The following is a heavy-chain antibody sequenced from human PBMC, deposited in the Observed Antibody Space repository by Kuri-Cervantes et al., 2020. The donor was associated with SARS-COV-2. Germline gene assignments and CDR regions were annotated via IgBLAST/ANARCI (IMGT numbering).Heavy chain of an antibody. V-gene: IGHV5-10-1*01. CDR1: GYSFTNFW. Sequence: GESLKISCKGSGYSFTNFWISWVRQMPGKGLEWMGNIDPRDSYTNYSPSFQGHVTISADKSISTAYLQWSSLRASDTAVYFCARHAPPTGIVVVPAAIYYGMDVWGQGTTDTVSS. D-gene: IGHD2-2*01. CDR2: IDPRDSYT. J-gene: IGHJ6*02. CDR3: ARHAPPTGIVVVPAAIYYGMDV.